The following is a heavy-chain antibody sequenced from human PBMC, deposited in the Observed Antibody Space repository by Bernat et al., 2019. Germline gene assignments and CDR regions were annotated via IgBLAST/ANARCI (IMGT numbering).Heavy chain of an antibody. CDR3: ARGPLAGYSVGWYNY. CDR1: GDSVSSNSAA. V-gene: IGHV6-1*01. D-gene: IGHD6-19*01. J-gene: IGHJ4*02. Sequence: QVQLQQSGPGLVKPSQTLSLTCAISGDSVSSNSAAWNWIRQSPSRGLEWLGRTYYRSKWHNEYAITVKSRITIHPDTSKNQFSLQLNSVIPEDTAVYYCARGPLAGYSVGWYNYWCQGTLVTVSS. CDR2: TYYRSKWHN.